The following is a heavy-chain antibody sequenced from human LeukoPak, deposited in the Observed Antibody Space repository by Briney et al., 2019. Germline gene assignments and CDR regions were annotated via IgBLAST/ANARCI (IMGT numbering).Heavy chain of an antibody. CDR1: GYTFTGYY. J-gene: IGHJ5*02. CDR3: ARYGGYDLWWFDP. CDR2: INPNSGGA. V-gene: IGHV1-2*02. D-gene: IGHD5-12*01. Sequence: ASVKVSCKASGYTFTGYYMHWVRQAPGQGLEWMEWINPNSGGANYAQKFQGRVTMTRDTSISTAYMELSRLRSDDTAVYYCARYGGYDLWWFDPWGQGTLVTVSS.